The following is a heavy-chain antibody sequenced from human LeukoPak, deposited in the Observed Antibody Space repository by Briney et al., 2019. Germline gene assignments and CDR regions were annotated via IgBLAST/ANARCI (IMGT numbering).Heavy chain of an antibody. V-gene: IGHV4-38-2*02. Sequence: SETLSLTCTVSGYSTNSGYYWGWIRQPPGKGLEWIGSIYHSGSTYYNPSLKSRVTISVDTSKNQFSLKLSSVTAADTAVYYCARVLKGRAPFDYWGQGTLVTVSS. CDR1: GYSTNSGYY. CDR2: IYHSGST. J-gene: IGHJ4*02. CDR3: ARVLKGRAPFDY.